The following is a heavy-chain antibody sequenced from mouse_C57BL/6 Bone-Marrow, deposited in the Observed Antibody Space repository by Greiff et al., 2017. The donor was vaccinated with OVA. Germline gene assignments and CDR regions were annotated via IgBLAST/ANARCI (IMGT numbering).Heavy chain of an antibody. Sequence: VQLQQSGPGLVAPSQSLSITCTVSGFSLTSYGVDWVRQSPGKGLEWLGVIWGVGSTNYNSALKSRLSISKDNSKSQVFLKMNSLQTDDTAMYYCASGGYGNYDYYAMDYWGQGTSVTVSS. CDR1: GFSLTSYG. CDR3: ASGGYGNYDYYAMDY. CDR2: IWGVGST. D-gene: IGHD2-1*01. V-gene: IGHV2-6*01. J-gene: IGHJ4*01.